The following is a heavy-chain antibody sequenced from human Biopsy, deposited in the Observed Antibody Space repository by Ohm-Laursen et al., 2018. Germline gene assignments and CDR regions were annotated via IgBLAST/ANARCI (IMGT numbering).Heavy chain of an antibody. V-gene: IGHV4-59*07. CDR3: ARVRVWADSEGAFDP. Sequence: SDTLSLTCIVSGGSINNFYWSWIRQPPGEGLEWIGIIYYSGNTKYNPSLKSRVTISVDTFRNQFSLKLSSVTAADTAVYYCARVRVWADSEGAFDPWGQGTMVTVSS. D-gene: IGHD1-26*01. CDR1: GGSINNFY. CDR2: IYYSGNT. J-gene: IGHJ3*01.